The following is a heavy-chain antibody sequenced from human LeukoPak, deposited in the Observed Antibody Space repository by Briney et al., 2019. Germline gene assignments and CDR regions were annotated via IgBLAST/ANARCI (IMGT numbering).Heavy chain of an antibody. Sequence: PGRSLRLSCAASGFTVSSNYMSWVRQAPGKGLEWVSVIYSGGSTYYADSVKGRFTISRDNSKNTLYLQMNSLRAEDTAVYYCASANYYDSSGPSGYWGQGTLVTLSS. V-gene: IGHV3-66*01. CDR3: ASANYYDSSGPSGY. D-gene: IGHD3-22*01. J-gene: IGHJ4*02. CDR1: GFTVSSNY. CDR2: IYSGGST.